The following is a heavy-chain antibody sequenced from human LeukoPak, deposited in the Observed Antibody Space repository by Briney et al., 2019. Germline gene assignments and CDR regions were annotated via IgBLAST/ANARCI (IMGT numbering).Heavy chain of an antibody. J-gene: IGHJ6*02. D-gene: IGHD2-2*01. V-gene: IGHV4-59*12. CDR1: GGSTSSEY. Sequence: SETLSLTCTVSGGSTSSEYWSWIRQPPGKGLEWIGYIYYSGSTNYNPSLKSRVTISVDTSKNQFSLKLSSVTAADTAVYYCARAPRYCSSTNCYYYYGMDVWGQGTTVTVSS. CDR3: ARAPRYCSSTNCYYYYGMDV. CDR2: IYYSGST.